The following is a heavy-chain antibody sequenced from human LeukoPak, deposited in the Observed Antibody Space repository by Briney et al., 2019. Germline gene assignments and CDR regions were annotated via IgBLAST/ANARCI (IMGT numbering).Heavy chain of an antibody. V-gene: IGHV3-23*01. CDR3: ANEVLTMIDRGNY. J-gene: IGHJ4*02. Sequence: GGSLRLSCAASGFTFSSYSMNWVRQAPGKGLEWVSAISGSGGSTYYADSVKGRFTISRDNSKNTLYLQMNSLRAEDTAVYYCANEVLTMIDRGNYWGQGTLVTVSS. CDR2: ISGSGGST. CDR1: GFTFSSYS. D-gene: IGHD3-22*01.